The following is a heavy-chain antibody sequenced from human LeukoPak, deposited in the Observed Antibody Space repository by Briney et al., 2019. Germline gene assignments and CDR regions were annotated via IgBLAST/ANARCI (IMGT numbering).Heavy chain of an antibody. CDR3: ALVNSIDDAFDI. J-gene: IGHJ3*02. D-gene: IGHD3-22*01. CDR2: INPNSGGT. CDR1: GYTFTGYY. V-gene: IGHV1-2*02. Sequence: ASVKVSCKASGYTFTGYYMHWVRQAPGQGLEWMGWINPNSGGTNYAQKFQGRVTMTRDTSISTAYMELSRLRSDDTAVYYCALVNSIDDAFDIWGQGTMVTVSS.